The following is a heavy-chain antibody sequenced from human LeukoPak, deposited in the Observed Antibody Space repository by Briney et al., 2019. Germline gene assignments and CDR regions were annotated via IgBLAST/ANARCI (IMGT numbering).Heavy chain of an antibody. CDR3: ARGRPSIVVHSRRGHAFDI. CDR2: INHSGST. CDR1: GGSFSGYY. J-gene: IGHJ3*02. Sequence: SETLSLTCAVYGGSFSGYYWSWIRQPPGKGLEWIGEINHSGSTNYNPSLKSRVTISVDTSKNQFSLKLSSVTAADTAVYYCARGRPSIVVHSRRGHAFDIWGQGTMVTVSS. V-gene: IGHV4-34*01. D-gene: IGHD3-22*01.